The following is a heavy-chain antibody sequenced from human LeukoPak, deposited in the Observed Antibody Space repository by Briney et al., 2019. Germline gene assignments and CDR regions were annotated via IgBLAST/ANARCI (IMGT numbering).Heavy chain of an antibody. V-gene: IGHV3-21*01. CDR3: ARDPGYCSGGSCSYYYYYYMDV. CDR1: GFTFSSYS. D-gene: IGHD2-15*01. Sequence: PGGSLRLSCAASGFTFSSYSMNWVRQAPGKGLEWVSSISSSSSYLYYADSVKGRFTISRDNAKNSLYLQMNSLRAEDTAVYYCARDPGYCSGGSCSYYYYYYMDVWGKGTTVTVSS. J-gene: IGHJ6*03. CDR2: ISSSSSYL.